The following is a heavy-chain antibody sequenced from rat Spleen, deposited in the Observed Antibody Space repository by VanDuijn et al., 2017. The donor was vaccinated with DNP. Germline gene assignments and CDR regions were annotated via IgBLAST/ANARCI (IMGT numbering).Heavy chain of an antibody. CDR2: IIYDGSNT. CDR1: GFTFSDYT. CDR3: ARRGYYGYTYDWYFDF. Sequence: EVQLVESGGGLVQPGRSLRLSCAASGFTFSDYTMAWVRQAPKKGLEWVATIIYDGSNTYYRDSVKGRFTISRDNAKSTLYLQMDSLRSEDTATYYCARRGYYGYTYDWYFDFWGPGTMVTVSS. J-gene: IGHJ1*01. V-gene: IGHV5-17*01. D-gene: IGHD1-9*01.